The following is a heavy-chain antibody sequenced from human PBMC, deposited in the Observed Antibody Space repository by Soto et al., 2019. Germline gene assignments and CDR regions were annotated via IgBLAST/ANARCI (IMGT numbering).Heavy chain of an antibody. J-gene: IGHJ4*02. Sequence: EVQLVESGGGLVQPGGSLRLSCAASGVTFRNYFMTWVRQAPGKGLGWVANINQDGSERHYVASVRGRFTTSRDNAKNSLLLEMNSLRVEDTAVYFCAGGAGWEQEYWGQGTLVTVSS. D-gene: IGHD1-26*01. CDR3: AGGAGWEQEY. V-gene: IGHV3-7*05. CDR2: INQDGSER. CDR1: GVTFRNYF.